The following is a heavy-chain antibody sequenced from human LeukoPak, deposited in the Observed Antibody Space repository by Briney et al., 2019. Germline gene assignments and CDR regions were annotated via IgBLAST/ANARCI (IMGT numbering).Heavy chain of an antibody. J-gene: IGHJ4*02. Sequence: SETLSLTCAVYGGSFSGYYWSWIRQPPGKGLEWIGEINHSGSTNYNPSLKSRVTISVDTSKNQFSLKLSSVTAADTAVYYCARGLTTMVRGVPSYFDYWGQGTLVTVSS. CDR1: GGSFSGYY. V-gene: IGHV4-34*01. CDR3: ARGLTTMVRGVPSYFDY. CDR2: INHSGST. D-gene: IGHD3-10*01.